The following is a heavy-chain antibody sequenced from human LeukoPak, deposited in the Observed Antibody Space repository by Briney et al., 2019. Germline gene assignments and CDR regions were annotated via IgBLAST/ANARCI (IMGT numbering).Heavy chain of an antibody. V-gene: IGHV4-34*01. CDR2: INHSGST. Sequence: SETLSLTCAVYGGSFSGYYWSWIRQPPGKGLEWIGEINHSGSTNYNPSLKSRVTISVDTSKNQFSLKLSSVTAADTAVYYCARGTPYYDFRSGSLGGYGMDVWGQGTTVTVS. D-gene: IGHD3-3*01. J-gene: IGHJ6*02. CDR1: GGSFSGYY. CDR3: ARGTPYYDFRSGSLGGYGMDV.